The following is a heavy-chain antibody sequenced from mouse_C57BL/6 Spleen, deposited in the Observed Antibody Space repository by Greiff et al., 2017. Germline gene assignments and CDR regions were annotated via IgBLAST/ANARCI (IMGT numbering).Heavy chain of an antibody. J-gene: IGHJ3*01. CDR1: GYTFTSYW. CDR3: ARDSNYPFAY. V-gene: IGHV1-52*01. Sequence: VQLQQPGAELVRPGSSVKLSCKASGYTFTSYWMHWVKQRPIQGLEWIGNIDPSDSETHYNQKFKDKATLTVDKSSSTAYMQLSRLTSEDSAVYCCARDSNYPFAYWGQGTLVTVSA. D-gene: IGHD2-5*01. CDR2: IDPSDSET.